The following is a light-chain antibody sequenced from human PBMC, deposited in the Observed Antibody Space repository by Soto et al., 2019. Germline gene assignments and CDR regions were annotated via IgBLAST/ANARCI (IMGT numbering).Light chain of an antibody. CDR2: DVS. CDR1: SSDVGGYNY. J-gene: IGLJ1*01. CDR3: SSYTSSSTLSYV. V-gene: IGLV2-14*01. Sequence: QSVLTQPASVSGSPGQPITISCTGTSSDVGGYNYVSWYQQHPGKAPKLMIYDVSNRPSGVSNRFSGSKSGNTASLTISGLQAEDEADYYCSSYTSSSTLSYVFGTGTKVTVL.